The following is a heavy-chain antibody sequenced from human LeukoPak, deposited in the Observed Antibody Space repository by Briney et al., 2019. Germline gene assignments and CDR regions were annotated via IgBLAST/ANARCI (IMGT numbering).Heavy chain of an antibody. D-gene: IGHD4-17*01. V-gene: IGHV3-21*04. CDR1: GFIFSTYN. Sequence: GGSLRLSCAASGFIFSTYNMAWVRQAPGKGLEWVSSITSRSSYIYYVDSVKGRFTISRDNAKNSLYLQMNSLRAEDTAVYYCARDPNGNYVGAFDFQRWGQGTLVTVSS. CDR3: ARDPNGNYVGAFDFQR. J-gene: IGHJ1*01. CDR2: ITSRSSYI.